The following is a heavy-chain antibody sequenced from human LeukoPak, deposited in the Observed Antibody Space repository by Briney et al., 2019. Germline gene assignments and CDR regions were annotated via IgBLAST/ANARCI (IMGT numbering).Heavy chain of an antibody. D-gene: IGHD1-7*01. V-gene: IGHV1-18*01. CDR1: GYTFTSYG. J-gene: IGHJ5*02. CDR3: ARDKVDGVTGTTS. Sequence: ASVKVSCKTSGYTFTSYGISWVRQAPGQGLEWMGWISAYNGNTNYAQKFRGRVTMTTDTSTSTAYMELRSLRSDDTAVYYCARDKVDGVTGTTSWGQGTLVTVSS. CDR2: ISAYNGNT.